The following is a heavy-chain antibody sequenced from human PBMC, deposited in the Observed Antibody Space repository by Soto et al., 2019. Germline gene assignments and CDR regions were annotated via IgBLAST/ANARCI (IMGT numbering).Heavy chain of an antibody. V-gene: IGHV4-34*01. CDR2: INHSGST. J-gene: IGHJ4*02. D-gene: IGHD6-6*01. CDR3: ARGQYSSSSGIDY. CDR1: GGSFSGYY. Sequence: SETLSLTCAVYGGSFSGYYWSWIRQPPGKGLEWIGEINHSGSTNYNPSLKSRVTISVDTSKNQFSLKLSSVTAADTAVYYCARGQYSSSSGIDYWGQGTLVTVSS.